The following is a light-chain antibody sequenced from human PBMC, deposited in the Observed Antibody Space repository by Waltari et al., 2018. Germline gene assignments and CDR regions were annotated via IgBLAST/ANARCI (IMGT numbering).Light chain of an antibody. CDR3: AAWDDSLNGHVV. V-gene: IGLV1-44*01. CDR1: SSNIGSYA. Sequence: QSVLTQPPSASGTPGQRVTISCSGSSSNIGSYAVNWYQQLPGTAPKLLIFSNDQRPVGGPDRFSGSKSGCSASLTISGLQSEDEADYYCAAWDDSLNGHVVFGGGTKLTVL. CDR2: SND. J-gene: IGLJ2*01.